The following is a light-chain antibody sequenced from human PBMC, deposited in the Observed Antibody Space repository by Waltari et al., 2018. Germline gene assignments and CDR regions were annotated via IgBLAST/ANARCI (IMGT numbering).Light chain of an antibody. CDR1: QGVLYSSNKNNY. J-gene: IGKJ2*01. CDR3: QQYYSTLPYT. CDR2: WAS. V-gene: IGKV4-1*01. Sequence: DIVMTQSPDSLAVSLGERATINCKLSQGVLYSSNKNNYLAGYQQKPGQPPKLLIYWASTRESGVPDRFSGSGSGTDFTLTISSLQAEDVAVYYCQQYYSTLPYTFGQGTKLEIK.